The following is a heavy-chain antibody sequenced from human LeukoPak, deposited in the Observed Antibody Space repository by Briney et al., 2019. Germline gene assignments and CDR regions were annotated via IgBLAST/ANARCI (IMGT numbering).Heavy chain of an antibody. V-gene: IGHV4-39*07. J-gene: IGHJ3*02. CDR1: GGSISSSSYY. CDR2: IYYSVST. Sequence: RPSETLSLTCTVSGGSISSSSYYWGWIRQPPGKGLEWIGSIYYSVSTYYNPSLKSRVTISVDTSKNQFSLKLSSVTAADTAVYYCARDEVERMRWLQPTGAFDIWGQGTMVTVSS. CDR3: ARDEVERMRWLQPTGAFDI. D-gene: IGHD5-24*01.